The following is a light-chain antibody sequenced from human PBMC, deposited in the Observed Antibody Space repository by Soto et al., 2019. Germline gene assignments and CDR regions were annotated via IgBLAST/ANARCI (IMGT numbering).Light chain of an antibody. CDR3: SSYTSSSTLYV. CDR2: EVS. V-gene: IGLV2-14*01. Sequence: QSALTQPASVSGSPGQSITISCAGTSSDIGGYNYVSWYQQHPGKAPKVMIYEVSNRPSGVFNRFSGSKSGNTASLTISGLQAEDEAHYYCSSYTSSSTLYVFGSGTKVTVL. J-gene: IGLJ1*01. CDR1: SSDIGGYNY.